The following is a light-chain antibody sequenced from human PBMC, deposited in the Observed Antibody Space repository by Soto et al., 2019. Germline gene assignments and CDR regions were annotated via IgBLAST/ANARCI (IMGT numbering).Light chain of an antibody. J-gene: IGKJ1*01. Sequence: EIVLTQSPGTLSLSPGERATLSCRASQSVSSSYLAWYQQSPGQAPKVLIYGASSRATGIPDRFSGSGSGTDFTLTISRLEPEDFAVYYCQRYGSSIVFGQGTKVEIK. V-gene: IGKV3-20*01. CDR3: QRYGSSIV. CDR2: GAS. CDR1: QSVSSSY.